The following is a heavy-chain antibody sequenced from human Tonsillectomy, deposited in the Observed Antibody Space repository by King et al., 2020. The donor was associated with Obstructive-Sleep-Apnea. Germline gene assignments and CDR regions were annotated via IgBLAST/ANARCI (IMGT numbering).Heavy chain of an antibody. CDR2: ISYDGGDK. CDR1: GFGFNSYA. J-gene: IGHJ4*02. V-gene: IGHV3-30*04. CDR3: ARPYYDRNGYYYPYFAH. D-gene: IGHD3-22*01. Sequence: VQLVESGGGVVQPGRSLRLSCAASGFGFNSYAMHWVRQAPGKGLEWVAVISYDGGDKDYADSVKGRFTISRDNSNNTLYLEMNSLRSEDTAVYYCARPYYDRNGYYYPYFAHWGQGTLITVSS.